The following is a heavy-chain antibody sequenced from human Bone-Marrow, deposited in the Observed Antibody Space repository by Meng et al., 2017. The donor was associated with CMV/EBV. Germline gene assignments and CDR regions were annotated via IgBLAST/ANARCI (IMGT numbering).Heavy chain of an antibody. CDR1: GYTFTGYY. J-gene: IGHJ4*02. CDR2: INPNSGGT. D-gene: IGHD2-2*01. V-gene: IGHV1-2*02. Sequence: ASVMVSCKASGYTFTGYYMHWVRRAPGQGLEWMGWINPNSGGTNYAQKFQGRVTMTRDTSINTAYMELSRLRSDDTAVYYCARGGDDCSSTTCYYYWGQGTLVTVSS. CDR3: ARGGDDCSSTTCYYY.